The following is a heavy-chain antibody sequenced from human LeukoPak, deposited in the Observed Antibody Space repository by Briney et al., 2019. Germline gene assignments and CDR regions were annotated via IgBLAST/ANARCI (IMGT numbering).Heavy chain of an antibody. CDR3: ARDPLHYFGSAPPARDF. J-gene: IGHJ4*02. Sequence: TSETLSLTCTVSGGSINSHYWSWIRQPAGKGLEWIGRIYTSGSTNYNPSLKSRVTLSVDTSKNQFSLKLTSVTAADTAVYYCARDPLHYFGSAPPARDFWGQGTLVTVSS. CDR1: GGSINSHY. V-gene: IGHV4-4*07. CDR2: IYTSGST. D-gene: IGHD3-10*01.